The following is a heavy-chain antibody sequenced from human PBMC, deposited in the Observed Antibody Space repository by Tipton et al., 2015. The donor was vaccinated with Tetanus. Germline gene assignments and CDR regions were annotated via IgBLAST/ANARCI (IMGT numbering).Heavy chain of an antibody. Sequence: TLSLTCTVSGASFSSGDYYWSWIRKPPGKDLEWIGYIYQTGTTYYNPSLKGRVTISMDRSNTQFSLRLDSLTAADTAVYYCARSMAAAGTGWFDPWGQGTLVTVSS. J-gene: IGHJ5*02. V-gene: IGHV4-30-4*01. CDR1: GASFSSGDYY. CDR2: IYQTGTT. D-gene: IGHD6-13*01. CDR3: ARSMAAAGTGWFDP.